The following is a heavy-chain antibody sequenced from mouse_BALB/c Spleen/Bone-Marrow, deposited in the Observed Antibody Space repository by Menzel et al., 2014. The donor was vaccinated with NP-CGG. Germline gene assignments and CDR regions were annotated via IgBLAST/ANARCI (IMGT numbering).Heavy chain of an antibody. CDR2: INNNGGDT. Sequence: EVNVVESGGGLVQPGGSLKLSCAASGFTFSSYGMSWVRQTPDKRLEMIATINNNGGDTYYPDSVKGRFTISRDNARNPLFLQRSSLKSEDTAMYYRARGYDSSSWFAYGGQGTLVTVS. CDR3: ARGYDSSSWFAY. CDR1: GFTFSSYG. V-gene: IGHV5-6-3*01. J-gene: IGHJ3*01. D-gene: IGHD2-4*01.